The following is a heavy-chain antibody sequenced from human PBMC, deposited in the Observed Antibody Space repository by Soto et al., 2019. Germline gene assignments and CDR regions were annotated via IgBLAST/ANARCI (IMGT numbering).Heavy chain of an antibody. J-gene: IGHJ4*01. D-gene: IGHD3-3*01. V-gene: IGHV4-31*03. CDR3: ARAPDTPTIFGVVRPYFFNH. CDR1: GDTISSGGSY. CDR2: IFYSGSF. Sequence: PSETLSLTCTVSGDTISSGGSYWNWLRQRPGKGLEWMGYIFYSGSFYYTPSLRGRVMMSADTSKDQFYLRLSSVTAADTAVYYCARAPDTPTIFGVVRPYFFNHWGHGTLVTVSS.